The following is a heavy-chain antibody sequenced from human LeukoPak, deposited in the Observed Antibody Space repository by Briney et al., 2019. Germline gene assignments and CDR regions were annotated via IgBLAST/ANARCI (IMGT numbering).Heavy chain of an antibody. V-gene: IGHV3-21*01. J-gene: IGHJ4*02. CDR1: GFTFSSYS. CDR2: ISSSSSYI. CDR3: ARYCSGGSCYLGNVFDY. Sequence: GGSLRLSCAASGFTFSSYSMNWVRQAPGKGLEWVSSISSSSSYIYYADSVKGRFTISRDNAKNSLYLQMNSLRAEDTAVYYCARYCSGGSCYLGNVFDYWGQGTLVTVSS. D-gene: IGHD2-15*01.